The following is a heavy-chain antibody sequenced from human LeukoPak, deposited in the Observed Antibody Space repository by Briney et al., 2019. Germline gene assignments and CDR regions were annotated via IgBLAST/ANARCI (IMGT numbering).Heavy chain of an antibody. CDR3: ARDLNVGGYGSGSSPLDY. D-gene: IGHD3-10*01. V-gene: IGHV3-21*01. CDR1: GFTFSSYS. CDR2: ISSSSSYI. J-gene: IGHJ4*02. Sequence: PGGSLRLSCAASGFTFSSYSMNWVRQAPGKGLEWVSSISSSSSYIYYADSVKGRSTISRDNAKNSLYLQMNSLRAEDTAVYYCARDLNVGGYGSGSSPLDYWGQGTLVTVSS.